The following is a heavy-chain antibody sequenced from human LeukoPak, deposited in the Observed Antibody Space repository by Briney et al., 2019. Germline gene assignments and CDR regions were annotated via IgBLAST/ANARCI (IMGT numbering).Heavy chain of an antibody. CDR2: IIPIFGTA. D-gene: IGHD6-13*01. V-gene: IGHV1-69*13. J-gene: IGHJ6*02. CDR3: ARVSLDSSSWYDPDFHIGYYYYGMDV. Sequence: ASVKVSCKASGGTFSSYAISWERQAPGQGLEWMGGIIPIFGTANYAQKFQGRVTTTADESTSTAYMELSSLRSEDTAVYYCARVSLDSSSWYDPDFHIGYYYYGMDVWGQGTTVTVSS. CDR1: GGTFSSYA.